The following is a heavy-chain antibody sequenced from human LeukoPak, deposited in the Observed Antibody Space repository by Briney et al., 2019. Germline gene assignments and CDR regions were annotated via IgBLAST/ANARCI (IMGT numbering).Heavy chain of an antibody. CDR1: GYTFTGYY. D-gene: IGHD2-2*01. CDR3: ARGPRAIVVVPAAFGY. J-gene: IGHJ4*02. V-gene: IGHV1-2*02. Sequence: ASVKVSCKASGYTFTGYYMHWVRRAPGQGLEGMGWINPNSGGTNYAQKFQGRVTMTRDTSISTAYMELSRLRSDDTAVYYCARGPRAIVVVPAAFGYWGQGTLVTVSS. CDR2: INPNSGGT.